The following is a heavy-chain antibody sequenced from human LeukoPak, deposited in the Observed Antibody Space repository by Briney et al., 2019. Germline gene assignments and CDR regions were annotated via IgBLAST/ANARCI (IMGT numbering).Heavy chain of an antibody. V-gene: IGHV4-34*01. CDR2: INHSGST. CDR3: ARGHYYGSGSYYRLDY. J-gene: IGHJ4*02. D-gene: IGHD3-10*01. Sequence: SETLSLTCAVYGGSFGGYYWSWIRQPPGKGLEWIGEINHSGSTKYNPSLKSRVTISVDTSKNQFSLKLSSVTAADTAVYYCARGHYYGSGSYYRLDYWGQGTLVTVSS. CDR1: GGSFGGYY.